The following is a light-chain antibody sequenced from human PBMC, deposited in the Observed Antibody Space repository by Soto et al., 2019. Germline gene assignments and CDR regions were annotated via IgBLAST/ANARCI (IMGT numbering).Light chain of an antibody. V-gene: IGKV3D-15*01. J-gene: IGKJ1*01. CDR3: QQYNNWPQT. Sequence: EIVLTQSSDTLSVSPGERATLSCRASQTVGSNLAWYQQKPGQAPRLLIYGASTRASDTPARFSGSGSVTEFALTISSLQSEDFAVYYCQQYNNWPQTFGQGTKVDIK. CDR1: QTVGSN. CDR2: GAS.